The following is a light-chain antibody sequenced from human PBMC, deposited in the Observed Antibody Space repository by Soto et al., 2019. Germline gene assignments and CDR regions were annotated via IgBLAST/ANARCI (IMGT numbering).Light chain of an antibody. CDR3: QQYNNWPPLLT. Sequence: EIVMTQSPATLSVSPGERATLSCRASQSVSSNLAWYQQKPGQAPRLLIYGASTRATGIPARFSGSGSGTEFTLTISSLQSEDFAVYSCQQYNNWPPLLTFGGGTKVEI. CDR1: QSVSSN. CDR2: GAS. V-gene: IGKV3-15*01. J-gene: IGKJ4*01.